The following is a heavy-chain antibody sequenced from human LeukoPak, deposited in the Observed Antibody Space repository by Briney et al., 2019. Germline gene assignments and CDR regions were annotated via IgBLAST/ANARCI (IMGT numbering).Heavy chain of an antibody. D-gene: IGHD3-3*01. CDR2: ISSSSSYI. Sequence: GGSLRLSCAASGFTFSSYSMNWVRQAPGEGLEWVSSISSSSSYIYYADSVKGRFTISRDNAKNSLYLQMNSLRAEDTAVYYCARDAEGGYHWSGGYFDYWGQGTLVTVSS. J-gene: IGHJ4*02. CDR3: ARDAEGGYHWSGGYFDY. V-gene: IGHV3-21*01. CDR1: GFTFSSYS.